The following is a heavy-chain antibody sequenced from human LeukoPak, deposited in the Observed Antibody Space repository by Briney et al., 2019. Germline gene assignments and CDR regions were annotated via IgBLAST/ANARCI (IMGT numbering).Heavy chain of an antibody. J-gene: IGHJ4*02. V-gene: IGHV1-18*01. CDR3: ARGMYSGTYFRYED. Sequence: ASVKLSCKTSGYTFTDNSIAWMRQAPGQGLEWLGWIQPMNGDTNYAQVIRARVTMTTGTSTSTAFMELRSLRPDDTAIYYCARGMYSGTYFRYEDWGQGTLVTVSS. D-gene: IGHD1-26*01. CDR1: GYTFTDNS. CDR2: IQPMNGDT.